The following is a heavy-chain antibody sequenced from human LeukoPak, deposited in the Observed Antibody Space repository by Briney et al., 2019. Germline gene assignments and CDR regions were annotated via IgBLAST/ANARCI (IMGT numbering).Heavy chain of an antibody. CDR3: ARASPDDYGDYESY. J-gene: IGHJ4*02. CDR1: GDSVSSNIAA. D-gene: IGHD4-17*01. Sequence: SQTLSLTCALSGDSVSSNIAAWNWIRQSPSRGLEWLGRTYYRSKWYYDYAVPVKSRITINPDTSKNQFSLKQTSVTAADTAVYYCARASPDDYGDYESYWGQGTLVTVSS. V-gene: IGHV6-1*01. CDR2: TYYRSKWYY.